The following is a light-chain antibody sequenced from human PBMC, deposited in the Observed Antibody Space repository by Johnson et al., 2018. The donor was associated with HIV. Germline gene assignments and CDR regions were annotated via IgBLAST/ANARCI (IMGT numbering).Light chain of an antibody. CDR3: GTCDSSLRSGF. CDR2: DNN. V-gene: IGLV1-51*01. J-gene: IGLJ1*01. Sequence: QSVLTQPPSVSAAPGQKVTISCSGSSSNIGNNYVSWYQQLPGTAPKLLIYDNNKRPSGTPDRFSGSKSGTSATLGITGLQIGDEADYYRGTCDSSLRSGFCGTGTKVTVL. CDR1: SSNIGNNY.